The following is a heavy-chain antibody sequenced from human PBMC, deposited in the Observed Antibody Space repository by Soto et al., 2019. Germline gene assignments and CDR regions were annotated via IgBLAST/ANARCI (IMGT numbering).Heavy chain of an antibody. Sequence: SETLSLTCTVSGGSISSYYWSWIRQPPGKGLEWIGYIYYSGSTNYNPSLKSRVTISVDTSKNQFSLKPSSVTAADTAVYYCARDKFWYGVYYGMDVWGQGTTVTVSS. D-gene: IGHD3-10*01. CDR1: GGSISSYY. J-gene: IGHJ6*02. CDR2: IYYSGST. CDR3: ARDKFWYGVYYGMDV. V-gene: IGHV4-59*01.